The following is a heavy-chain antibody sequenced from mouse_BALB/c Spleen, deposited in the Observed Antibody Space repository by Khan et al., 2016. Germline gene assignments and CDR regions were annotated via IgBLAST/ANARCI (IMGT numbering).Heavy chain of an antibody. Sequence: EVELVESGGGLVKPGGSLKLSCTASGFTFSDYYIYWVRQTPEKRLEWVATISDGFSYTYYPDSVKGRFTLSSDNAENNLYLQMSSLKSEDTAMXSCARTYCNYGCFVVWGAGTSVTVPA. V-gene: IGHV5-4*02. CDR1: GFTFSDYY. D-gene: IGHD1-1*01. CDR2: ISDGFSYT. J-gene: IGHJ1*01. CDR3: ARTYCNYGCFVV.